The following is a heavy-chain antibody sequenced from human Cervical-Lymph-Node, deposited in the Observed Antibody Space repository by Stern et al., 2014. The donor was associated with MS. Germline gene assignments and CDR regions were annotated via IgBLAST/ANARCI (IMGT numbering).Heavy chain of an antibody. D-gene: IGHD3-10*01. Sequence: QVQLVQSGAEVKKPGASVKVSCKTSGYIFTDYGISWVRQAPGQGLEWMGWISTVHGKTNYPQKFQGRVTLTTDTPTTTAYMELRSLTSDDTAVYYCTRDRITSYWSFDLWGRGTLVTVSS. CDR1: GYIFTDYG. CDR3: TRDRITSYWSFDL. CDR2: ISTVHGKT. V-gene: IGHV1-18*01. J-gene: IGHJ2*01.